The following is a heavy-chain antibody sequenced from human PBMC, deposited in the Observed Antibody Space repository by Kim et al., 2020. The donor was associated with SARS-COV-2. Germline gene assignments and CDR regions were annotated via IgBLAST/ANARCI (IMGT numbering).Heavy chain of an antibody. Sequence: SETLSLTCTVSGYSISSGYYWGWIRQPPGKGLEWIGSIYHSGSTYYNPSLKSRVTISVDTSKNQFSLKLSSVTAADTAVYYCATDYDILTGYLYAFDIWGQGTMVTVAS. V-gene: IGHV4-38-2*02. D-gene: IGHD3-9*01. CDR1: GYSISSGYY. CDR3: ATDYDILTGYLYAFDI. J-gene: IGHJ3*02. CDR2: IYHSGST.